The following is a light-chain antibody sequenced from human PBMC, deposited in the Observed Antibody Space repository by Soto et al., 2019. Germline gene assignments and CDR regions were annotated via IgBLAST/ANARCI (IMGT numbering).Light chain of an antibody. J-gene: IGLJ2*01. CDR1: KSNLGAGFV. Sequence: QSVLSQPPSVSGAPGQRVTISCTGSKSNLGAGFVLHWYQQLPGTVPRLLIYDNTNRPSGVPDRFSGSKSGTSASLAITGLQAENEADYSCQSYDTSLGGEVVFGGWTKLTVL. V-gene: IGLV1-40*01. CDR3: QSYDTSLGGEVV. CDR2: DNT.